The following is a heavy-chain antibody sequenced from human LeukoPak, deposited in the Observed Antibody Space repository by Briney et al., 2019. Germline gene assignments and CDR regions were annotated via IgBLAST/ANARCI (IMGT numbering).Heavy chain of an antibody. CDR3: ARDRLDSSSWYRNFDY. J-gene: IGHJ4*02. CDR1: GYTFTSYG. V-gene: IGHV1-18*01. CDR2: ISAYNGNT. Sequence: ASVKVSFKASGYTFTSYGISWVRQAPGQGVEWMGWISAYNGNTNYAQKLQGRVTMTTDTSTSTAYMELRSLRSDDTAVYYCARDRLDSSSWYRNFDYWGQGTLVTVSS. D-gene: IGHD6-13*01.